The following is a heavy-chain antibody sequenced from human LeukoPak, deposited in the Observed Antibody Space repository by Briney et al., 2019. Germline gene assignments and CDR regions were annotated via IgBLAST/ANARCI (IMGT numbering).Heavy chain of an antibody. CDR2: INPNSGGT. V-gene: IGHV1-2*02. CDR1: GYTFTGYY. CDR3: ARETTNYYGSGSYIY. Sequence: ASVKVSCKASGYTFTGYYMHWVRQAPGQGLEGMGWINPNSGGTNYAQKFQGRVTMTRDTSISTAYMELSRLRSDDTAVYYCARETTNYYGSGSYIYWGQGTLVTVSS. D-gene: IGHD3-10*01. J-gene: IGHJ4*02.